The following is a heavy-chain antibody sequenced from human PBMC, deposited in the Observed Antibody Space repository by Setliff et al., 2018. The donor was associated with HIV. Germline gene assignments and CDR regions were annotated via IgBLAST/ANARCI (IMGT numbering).Heavy chain of an antibody. J-gene: IGHJ4*02. CDR1: GFTFNSYW. V-gene: IGHV3-33*08. Sequence: LRLSCVASGFTFNSYWMYWVRQAPDKGLEWVAFINYDENSEYYADSVKGRVTISRDNAKNSLFLQMNSLRAEDTAVYYCARGQTSVTLQFDHGFDYWGRGTLVTVSS. CDR2: INYDENSE. CDR3: ARGQTSVTLQFDHGFDY. D-gene: IGHD4-17*01.